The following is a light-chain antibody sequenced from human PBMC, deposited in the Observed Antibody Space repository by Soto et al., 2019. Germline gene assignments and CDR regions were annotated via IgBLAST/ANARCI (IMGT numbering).Light chain of an antibody. Sequence: QAVVTQEPSLTVSPGGTLTLTCASSSGAVTRGSFPTWYQQKPGQTPRPLIYNTADKYSWTPARFSGSLLGGQAALTLSGARPEDEAEYSCLLFRGGVYVFGGGTKVTVL. CDR3: LLFRGGVYV. CDR2: NTA. CDR1: SGAVTRGSF. J-gene: IGLJ1*01. V-gene: IGLV7-43*01.